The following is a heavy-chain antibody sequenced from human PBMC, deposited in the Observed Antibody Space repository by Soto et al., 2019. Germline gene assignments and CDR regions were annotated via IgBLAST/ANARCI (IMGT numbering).Heavy chain of an antibody. CDR3: ARVGPWVPYYYDSSPYTFENWFDP. Sequence: PGGSLRLSCAASGFTFSSYAMTWVRQAPGKGLEWVSAISAGGGSTYYADSVKGHFIISRDNSKNTLYLQMNSLRAEDTAVYYCARVGPWVPYYYDSSPYTFENWFDPWGQGTLVTVSS. D-gene: IGHD3-22*01. CDR2: ISAGGGST. J-gene: IGHJ5*02. V-gene: IGHV3-23*01. CDR1: GFTFSSYA.